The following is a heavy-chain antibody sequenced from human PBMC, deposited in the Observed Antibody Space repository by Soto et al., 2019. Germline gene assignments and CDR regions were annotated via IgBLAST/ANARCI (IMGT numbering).Heavy chain of an antibody. CDR1: GFTFSDYY. Sequence: GGSLRLSCAASGFTFSDYYMSWIRQAPGKGLEWVSYISSSGSTIYYADSVKGRFTISRDNAKNSLYLQMNSLRAGDTAVYYCARMDIVTDWYFDLWGRGTLVTVSS. V-gene: IGHV3-11*01. CDR2: ISSSGSTI. D-gene: IGHD2-2*03. CDR3: ARMDIVTDWYFDL. J-gene: IGHJ2*01.